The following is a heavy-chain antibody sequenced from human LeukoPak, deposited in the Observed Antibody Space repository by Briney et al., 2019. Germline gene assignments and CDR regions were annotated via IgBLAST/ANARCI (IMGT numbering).Heavy chain of an antibody. CDR3: AGHHREAAGTYFGY. Sequence: SETLSLTCTVSGGSISSYSWSWIRQPPGKGLEWIGYIYTSGSTNYNPSLKSRVTISVDTSKNQFSLKLSSVTAADTAVYYCAGHHREAAGTYFGYWGQGTLVTVSS. D-gene: IGHD6-13*01. CDR1: GGSISSYS. V-gene: IGHV4-4*09. CDR2: IYTSGST. J-gene: IGHJ4*02.